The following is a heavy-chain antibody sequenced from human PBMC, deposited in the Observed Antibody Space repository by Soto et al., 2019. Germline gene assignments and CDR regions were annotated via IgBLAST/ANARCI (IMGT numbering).Heavy chain of an antibody. D-gene: IGHD2-8*01. V-gene: IGHV3-30*18. CDR2: ISFDGSNK. CDR1: GFTFNLNG. CDR3: AKDNGQDYFDY. J-gene: IGHJ4*02. Sequence: QVKLVESGGDVVQPGTSLRLSCVASGFTFNLNGMHWVRQTPGKGLEWVAVISFDGSNKYYADSVKDRFTISRDNSKSTLYLQMNSLRADDTAVYYCAKDNGQDYFDYWGQGALVTVSS.